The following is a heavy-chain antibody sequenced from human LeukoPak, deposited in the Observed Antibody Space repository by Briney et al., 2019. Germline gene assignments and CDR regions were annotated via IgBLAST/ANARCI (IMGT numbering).Heavy chain of an antibody. CDR2: IYYSGST. CDR3: ARHDGRVGAGDY. J-gene: IGHJ4*02. CDR1: GGSISSYY. V-gene: IGHV4-59*08. Sequence: PSETLSLTCTVSGGSISSYYWSWIRQPPGKGLEWIGYIYYSGSTNYNPSLKSRVTISVDTSKNQFSLKLSSVTAADTAVYYCARHDGRVGAGDYWGQRTLVTVSS. D-gene: IGHD1-26*01.